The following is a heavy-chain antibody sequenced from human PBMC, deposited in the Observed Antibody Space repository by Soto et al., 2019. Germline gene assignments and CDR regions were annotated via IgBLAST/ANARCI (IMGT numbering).Heavy chain of an antibody. D-gene: IGHD1-1*01. J-gene: IGHJ3*01. Sequence: DVQLVESGGGLIQPGESLRLSCAAFGLTVSGKKYVAWFRQAPGKGLDWVSALYDVDGSFYADSVKGRFTTSSDSSKTTVYLQMNGLRPDDTAVYDCATWHEREHAYDVWGQGTTVTVAS. CDR1: GLTVSGKKY. V-gene: IGHV3-53*01. CDR2: LYDVDGS. CDR3: ATWHEREHAYDV.